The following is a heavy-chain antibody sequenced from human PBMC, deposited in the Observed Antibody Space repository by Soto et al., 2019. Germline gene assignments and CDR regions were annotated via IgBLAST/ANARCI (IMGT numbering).Heavy chain of an antibody. CDR3: ARDMGVSYYYDSSGYSDY. D-gene: IGHD3-22*01. CDR1: GFTFSSYA. CDR2: ISYDGSNK. J-gene: IGHJ4*02. Sequence: QVQLVESGGGVVQPGRSLRLSCAASGFTFSSYAMHWVRQAPGKGLEWVAVISYDGSNKYYADSVKGRFTISRDNSKNTLYLQMNSLRAEDTDVYYCARDMGVSYYYDSSGYSDYWGQGTLVTVSS. V-gene: IGHV3-30-3*01.